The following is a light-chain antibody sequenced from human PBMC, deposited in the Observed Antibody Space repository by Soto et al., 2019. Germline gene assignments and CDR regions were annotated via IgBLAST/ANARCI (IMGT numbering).Light chain of an antibody. CDR1: SSDVGGYNY. J-gene: IGLJ3*02. V-gene: IGLV2-14*01. CDR3: CSYTSSSTRV. Sequence: QSALTQPASVSGSPGQSITISCTGTSSDVGGYNYVSWYQQHPGKAPKLMIYDASNRPSGVSNRFSGSKSGNTASLTISGLQAEDEADYYCCSYTSSSTRVFGGGTKLTVL. CDR2: DAS.